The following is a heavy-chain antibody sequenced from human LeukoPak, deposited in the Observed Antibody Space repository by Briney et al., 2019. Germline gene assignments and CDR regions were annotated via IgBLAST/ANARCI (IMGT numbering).Heavy chain of an antibody. CDR3: ARDRDSSSWFPHFDY. Sequence: GGSLRLSCAASGLTFSSYGMHWVRQAAGKGLEWVAVIWYDGSNKYYADSVKGRFTISRDNSKNTLYLQRNSLRAEDTAVYYCARDRDSSSWFPHFDYWGQGTLVTVSS. D-gene: IGHD6-13*01. CDR1: GLTFSSYG. V-gene: IGHV3-33*01. J-gene: IGHJ4*02. CDR2: IWYDGSNK.